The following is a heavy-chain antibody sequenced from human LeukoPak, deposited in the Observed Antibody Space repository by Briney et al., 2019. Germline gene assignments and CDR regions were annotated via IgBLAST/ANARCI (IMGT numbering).Heavy chain of an antibody. Sequence: GGSLRLSCAASGFTFSNAWMSYVRLAPGKGLEWVGRIKSKNYGGTSDYAAPVQGRFTISRDDSRNMVYLQMNSLRTEDTAVYYCTGHPVPAYCGGDCYYDAFDIWGQGTMVTVSS. V-gene: IGHV3-15*01. J-gene: IGHJ3*02. CDR2: IKSKNYGGTS. CDR1: GFTFSNAW. CDR3: TGHPVPAYCGGDCYYDAFDI. D-gene: IGHD2-21*01.